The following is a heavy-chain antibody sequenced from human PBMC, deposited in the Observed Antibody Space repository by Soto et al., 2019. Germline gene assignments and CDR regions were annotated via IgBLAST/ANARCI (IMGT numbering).Heavy chain of an antibody. J-gene: IGHJ5*02. Sequence: QLQLQESGSGLVRPSQTLSLTCAVSGGSISSGGYSWNWIRQPPGKGLEWIGYIYHSGRTLYNPSLNSRVTISVDKSKNQFSLKLSSVTAADTAVYYCARDQLEGNWFDPWGQGTLVTVSS. CDR1: GGSISSGGYS. V-gene: IGHV4-30-2*01. CDR3: ARDQLEGNWFDP. CDR2: IYHSGRT. D-gene: IGHD1-1*01.